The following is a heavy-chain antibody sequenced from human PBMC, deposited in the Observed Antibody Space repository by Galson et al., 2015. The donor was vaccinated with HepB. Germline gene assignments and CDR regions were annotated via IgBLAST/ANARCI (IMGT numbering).Heavy chain of an antibody. CDR2: ISAYNDNT. V-gene: IGHV1-18*01. D-gene: IGHD1-26*01. CDR1: GYTFTSYG. J-gene: IGHJ4*02. Sequence: SCKASGYTFTSYGISWARQAPGQGLEWMGWISAYNDNTNYAQKLQGRVTMTTYTSTSTAYMELRSLRSDDTAVYYCARDQVGATGDYWGQGTLVTVSS. CDR3: ARDQVGATGDY.